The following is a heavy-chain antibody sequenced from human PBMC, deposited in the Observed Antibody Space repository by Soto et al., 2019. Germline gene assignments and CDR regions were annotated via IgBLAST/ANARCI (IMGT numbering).Heavy chain of an antibody. D-gene: IGHD6-6*01. Sequence: GGSLRLSCAASGFTFSSYAMSWVRQAPGRGLEWVSIISGNGGSTYYAASVKGRFTISRDNTKNTLYLQMDSLTAEDTAVYYCAKGSEFSNSYTLDFDFWGQGALVTVYS. CDR2: ISGNGGST. J-gene: IGHJ4*02. V-gene: IGHV3-23*01. CDR1: GFTFSSYA. CDR3: AKGSEFSNSYTLDFDF.